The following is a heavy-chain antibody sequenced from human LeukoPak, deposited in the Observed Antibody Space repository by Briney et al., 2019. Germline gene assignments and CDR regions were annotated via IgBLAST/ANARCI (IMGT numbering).Heavy chain of an antibody. J-gene: IGHJ5*02. D-gene: IGHD6-19*01. Sequence: SETLSPTCTVSGGSISSYYWSWIRQPAGKGLEWIGRIYTSGSTNYNPSLKSRVTMSVDTSKNQFSLKLSSVTAADTAVYYCARDPGYSSGLRWFDPWGQGTLVTVSS. V-gene: IGHV4-4*07. CDR3: ARDPGYSSGLRWFDP. CDR2: IYTSGST. CDR1: GGSISSYY.